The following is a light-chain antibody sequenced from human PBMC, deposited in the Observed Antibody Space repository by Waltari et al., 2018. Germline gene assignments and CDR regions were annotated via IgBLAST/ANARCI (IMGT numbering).Light chain of an antibody. Sequence: QSALTQPASVSGSPGPSVTISCAGTSNDVGGYNSVSWYQEHPGQAPRVIIYDVSDRPSGVSDRFSGSKSGNTASLTISGLQAEDEADYYCSSQSSNDVVLFGGGTKLTVL. V-gene: IGLV2-14*01. J-gene: IGLJ2*01. CDR1: SNDVGGYNS. CDR3: SSQSSNDVVL. CDR2: DVS.